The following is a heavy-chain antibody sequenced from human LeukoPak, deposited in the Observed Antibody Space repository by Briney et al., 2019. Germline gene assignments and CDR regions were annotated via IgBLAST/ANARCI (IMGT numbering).Heavy chain of an antibody. J-gene: IGHJ6*03. CDR1: GGTFISYA. CDR2: IIPIFGTA. Sequence: GASVKVSCKASGGTFISYAISWVRQAPGQGLEWMGGIIPIFGTANYAQKFQGRVTITTDESTSTAYMELSSLRSEDTAVYYCARDGTQGPYGRPKTYYYTDVWGKGTTVTVSS. V-gene: IGHV1-69*05. CDR3: ARDGTQGPYGRPKTYYYTDV. D-gene: IGHD3-10*01.